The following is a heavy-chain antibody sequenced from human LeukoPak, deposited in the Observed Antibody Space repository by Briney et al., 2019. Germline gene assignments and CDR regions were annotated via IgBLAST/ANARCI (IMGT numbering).Heavy chain of an antibody. V-gene: IGHV3-23*01. D-gene: IGHD2-2*01. CDR3: AKDRSCSGSSCNVGS. J-gene: IGHJ3*01. CDR2: ISGSGGST. CDR1: GFTFSSFA. Sequence: GGSLRLSCAASGFTFSSFAMSWVRQAPGKGLEWVSAISGSGGSTFYADSVKGRFTISRDNSKNTLFLQMNGLRAEDTAVYYCAKDRSCSGSSCNVGSWGQGTMVTVSS.